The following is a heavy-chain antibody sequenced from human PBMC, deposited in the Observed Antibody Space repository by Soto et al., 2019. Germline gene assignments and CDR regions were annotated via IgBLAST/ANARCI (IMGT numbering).Heavy chain of an antibody. V-gene: IGHV3-30-3*01. CDR3: ARPLWRDDYNGGYFDL. CDR1: GFTFSSYA. Sequence: QVQLVESGGGVVQPGRSLRLSCAASGFTFSSYAMHWVRQVPGKGLEWVAVISYDGSNKYYADSVKGRFTISRDNSENTLYLQMNSLRAEDTAVYYCARPLWRDDYNGGYFDLWGRGTLVTVSS. CDR2: ISYDGSNK. J-gene: IGHJ2*01. D-gene: IGHD4-4*01.